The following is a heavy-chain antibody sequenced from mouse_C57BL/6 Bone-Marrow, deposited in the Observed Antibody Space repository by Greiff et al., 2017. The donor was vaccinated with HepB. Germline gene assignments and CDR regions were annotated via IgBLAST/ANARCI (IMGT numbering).Heavy chain of an antibody. CDR2: INYDGSST. J-gene: IGHJ2*01. Sequence: EVQWVESEGGLVQPGSSMKLSCTASGFTFSDYYMAWVRQVPEKGLEWVANINYDGSSTYYLDSLKSRFIISRDNAKSILYLQMSSLKSEDTATYYCARDEGDYFDYWGQGTTLTVSS. V-gene: IGHV5-16*01. CDR3: ARDEGDYFDY. CDR1: GFTFSDYY.